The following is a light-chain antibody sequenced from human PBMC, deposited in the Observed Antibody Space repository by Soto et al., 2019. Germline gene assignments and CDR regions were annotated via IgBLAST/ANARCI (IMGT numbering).Light chain of an antibody. V-gene: IGKV3-20*01. Sequence: EIVLTQSPGTLSLSPGERATLSCRASQSVSSNYLAWYQQKPGQAPRLLIYGASSRATGIPDRFSGSGSGTDSTLTISRLEPEDFAVYYCQQYGSSPTFGQGTKVEIK. CDR1: QSVSSNY. J-gene: IGKJ1*01. CDR2: GAS. CDR3: QQYGSSPT.